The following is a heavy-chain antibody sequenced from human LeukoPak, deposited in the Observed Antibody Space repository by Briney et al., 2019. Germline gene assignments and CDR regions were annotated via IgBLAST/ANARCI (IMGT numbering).Heavy chain of an antibody. Sequence: PSETLSLTCTVSGGSISSYYWSWIRQPPGKGLEWIGYIYYSGTTNYNPSLKSRVTISVDTSKDQFSLKLNSVTAADTAVYYCARGSYYGSGRTNWFDPWGQGTLVTVSS. CDR3: ARGSYYGSGRTNWFDP. D-gene: IGHD3-10*01. CDR2: IYYSGTT. CDR1: GGSISSYY. J-gene: IGHJ5*02. V-gene: IGHV4-59*12.